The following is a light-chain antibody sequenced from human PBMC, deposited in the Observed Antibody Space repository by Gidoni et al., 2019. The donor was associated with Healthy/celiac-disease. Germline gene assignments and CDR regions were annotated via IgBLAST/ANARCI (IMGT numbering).Light chain of an antibody. CDR2: AAS. CDR1: QSISSY. V-gene: IGKV1-39*01. J-gene: IGKJ5*01. Sequence: DIQMTQSPSSLSASVGDRVTITCLSSQSISSYFNWYQQKPGKAPKLLIYAASSLPSGVPSRFSGSGSGTDFTLNISRLQPEDFATYYCQQSYSIFITFGQGTRLEIK. CDR3: QQSYSIFIT.